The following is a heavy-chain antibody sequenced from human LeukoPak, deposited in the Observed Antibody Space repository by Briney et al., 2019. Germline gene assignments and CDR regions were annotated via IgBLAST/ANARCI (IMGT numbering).Heavy chain of an antibody. CDR1: GFTFSSYD. CDR2: IGTAGDT. CDR3: ARAAHYDSSGYPHMLDY. D-gene: IGHD3-22*01. V-gene: IGHV3-13*01. Sequence: GGSLRLSCAASGFTFSSYDMHWVRQATGKGLEWVSAIGTAGDTYYPGSVKGRFTISRENAKNSLYLQMNSLRAGDTAVYYCARAAHYDSSGYPHMLDYWGQGTLVTVSS. J-gene: IGHJ4*02.